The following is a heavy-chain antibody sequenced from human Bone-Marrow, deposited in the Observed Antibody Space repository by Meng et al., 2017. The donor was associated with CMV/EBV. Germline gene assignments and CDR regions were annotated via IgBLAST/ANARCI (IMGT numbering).Heavy chain of an antibody. CDR2: FSWDGGST. D-gene: IGHD3-3*01. Sequence: EWRLLEAGGVVVQPVGSLRLSCAASVFTFDDYAMHWVPQAAGKGLEWVSLFSWDGGSTYYADSVKGRFTISRDNSKNSLYLQMNSLRAEDTALYYCAKDIRGYFDYWGQGTLVTVSS. CDR3: AKDIRGYFDY. J-gene: IGHJ4*02. CDR1: VFTFDDYA. V-gene: IGHV3-43D*03.